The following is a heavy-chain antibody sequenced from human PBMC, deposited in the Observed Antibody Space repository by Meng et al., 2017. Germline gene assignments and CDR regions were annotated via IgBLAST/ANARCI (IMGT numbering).Heavy chain of an antibody. J-gene: IGHJ4*02. V-gene: IGHV5-51*01. CDR1: GYKFTNYW. CDR2: IYPGDSDT. CDR3: AIEAGGRTFDY. D-gene: IGHD1-14*01. Sequence: KVSCKGSGYKFTNYWIGWVRQMPGKGLEWMRIIYPGDSDTRYSPSFQGQVTISADKSISTAYLQWSSLKASDTAMYYCAIEAGGRTFDYWGQGTLVTVSS.